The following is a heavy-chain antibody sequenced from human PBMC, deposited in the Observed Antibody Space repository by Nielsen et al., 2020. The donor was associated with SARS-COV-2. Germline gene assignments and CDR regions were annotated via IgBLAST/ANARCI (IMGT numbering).Heavy chain of an antibody. CDR1: GFTFSTYG. V-gene: IGHV3-30*18. CDR2: ISYDGSNK. J-gene: IGHJ4*02. Sequence: PCAALGFTFSTYGMHWVRQAPGKGLEWVAAISYDGSNKYYVDSVKGRFTISRDNSKNTLYLQMSSLREEDTAVYYCAKDWTAIVVAPSGGVDYWGQGTLVTVSS. CDR3: AKDWTAIVVAPSGGVDY. D-gene: IGHD2-15*01.